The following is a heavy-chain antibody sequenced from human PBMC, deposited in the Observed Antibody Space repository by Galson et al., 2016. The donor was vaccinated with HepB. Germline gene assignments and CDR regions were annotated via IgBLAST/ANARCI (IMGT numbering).Heavy chain of an antibody. CDR2: ITPSGGST. CDR3: ARGGGTGTVWGSYTWPDP. J-gene: IGHJ5*02. D-gene: IGHD3-16*01. Sequence: SVKVSCKASGYTFTTYYIHWVRQAPGQGLEWMGMITPSGGSTNQPQKFQGRVTMTRDTSTSTVYMELSSLRSEDTAVYYCARGGGTGTVWGSYTWPDPWGQGTLVTVSS. V-gene: IGHV1-46*01. CDR1: GYTFTTYY.